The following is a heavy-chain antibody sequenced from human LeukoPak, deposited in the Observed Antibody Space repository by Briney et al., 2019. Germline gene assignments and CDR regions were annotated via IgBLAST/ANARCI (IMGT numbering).Heavy chain of an antibody. D-gene: IGHD1-14*01. J-gene: IGHJ6*02. CDR2: INGDGGRT. CDR1: GFTFSNSA. CDR3: AKDIKGTNYYYYGMGA. V-gene: IGHV3-23*01. Sequence: PGGFLRLSCAASGFTFSNSAMTWVRQAPGKGLDWVSAINGDGGRTYHADSVKGRFTISRDNSKNTLYLQMNSLRVEDTAVYYCAKDIKGTNYYYYGMGAWGQGTTVTVSS.